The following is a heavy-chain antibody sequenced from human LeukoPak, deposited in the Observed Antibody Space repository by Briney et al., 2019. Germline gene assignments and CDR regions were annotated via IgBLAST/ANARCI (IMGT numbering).Heavy chain of an antibody. CDR1: GFSFSSYA. CDR3: ARGGGLDV. J-gene: IGHJ6*02. D-gene: IGHD3-16*01. V-gene: IGHV3-7*03. CDR2: INHNGNVN. Sequence: GGSLRLSCAASGFSFSSYAMTWARQAPGKGLEWVASINHNGNVNYYVDSVKGRFTISRDNAKNSLYLQMSNLRAEDTAVYFCARGGGLDVWGQGATVTVSS.